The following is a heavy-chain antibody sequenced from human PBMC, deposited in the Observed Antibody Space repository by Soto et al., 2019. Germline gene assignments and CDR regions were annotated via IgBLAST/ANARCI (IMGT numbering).Heavy chain of an antibody. CDR3: ARGIYGSGNYYTGPAAFDI. V-gene: IGHV1-69*06. Sequence: QVQLEQSGAEVKKPGSSVKVSCKASGGTLSDHGVSWLRQAPGPGLEWVGGTIPVFDTAKYAQKFQGRVTIAADKSTNIAFMELSSLRSADTALYYCARGIYGSGNYYTGPAAFDIWGQGTMVIVSS. J-gene: IGHJ3*02. CDR1: GGTLSDHG. D-gene: IGHD3-10*01. CDR2: TIPVFDTA.